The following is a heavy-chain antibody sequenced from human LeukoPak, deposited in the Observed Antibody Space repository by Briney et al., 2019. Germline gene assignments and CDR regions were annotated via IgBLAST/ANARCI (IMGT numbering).Heavy chain of an antibody. CDR2: IIPIFGTA. J-gene: IGHJ5*02. D-gene: IGHD7-27*01. CDR3: ARDKWGYKTATTNYWFDP. V-gene: IGHV1-69*13. CDR1: GGTFSSYA. Sequence: ASVKVSCKASGGTFSSYAISWVRQAPGQGLEWMGGIIPIFGTANYAQKFQGRVTITADESTSTAYMELSSLRSEDTAVYYCARDKWGYKTATTNYWFDPWGQGTLVTVSS.